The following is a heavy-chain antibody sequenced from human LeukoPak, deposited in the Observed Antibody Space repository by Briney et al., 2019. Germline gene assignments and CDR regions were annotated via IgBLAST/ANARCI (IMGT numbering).Heavy chain of an antibody. CDR2: IYTSGST. D-gene: IGHD3-22*01. J-gene: IGHJ5*02. CDR3: ARDRYYYDSSGFNWFDP. CDR1: GASISSYY. V-gene: IGHV4-4*07. Sequence: SETLSLTCTVSGASISSYYWSWIRQPAGKGLEWIGRIYTSGSTNYNPSLKSRVTMSVDTSKNPFSLKLRCVTAADTAVYYCARDRYYYDSSGFNWFDPWGQGTLVTVSS.